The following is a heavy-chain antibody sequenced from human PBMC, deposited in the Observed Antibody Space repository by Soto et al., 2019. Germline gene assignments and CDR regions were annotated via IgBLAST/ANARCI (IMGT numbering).Heavy chain of an antibody. CDR1: GLSISSGGYS. CDR3: ARGPTLLW. J-gene: IGHJ4*02. Sequence: TLSLTCAFPGLSISSGGYSWTWIGQPPGKGLECIGYIYHSGSTYYNPSLKSRVTISVDRSKNQFSLKLSSVTAADTAVYYCARGPTLLWWSQGTLVTVS. D-gene: IGHD2-21*01. CDR2: IYHSGST. V-gene: IGHV4-30-2*01.